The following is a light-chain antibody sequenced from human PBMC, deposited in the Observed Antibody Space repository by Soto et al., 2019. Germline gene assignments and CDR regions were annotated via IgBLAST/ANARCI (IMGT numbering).Light chain of an antibody. J-gene: IGKJ1*01. CDR3: QQYNYFWA. V-gene: IGKV1-39*01. CDR2: GAS. Sequence: DIQMSQSPASLSASVGDRVTIPCRASQSISTYLNWYQQKPGQAPKLLIYGASTLQSGVPSRFSGSGSGTEFSLTISSLQPDDFATYYCQQYNYFWAFGQGTKVDIK. CDR1: QSISTY.